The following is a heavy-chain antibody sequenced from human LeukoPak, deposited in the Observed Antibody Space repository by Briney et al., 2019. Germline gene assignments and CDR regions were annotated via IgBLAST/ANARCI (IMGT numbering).Heavy chain of an antibody. CDR1: GLTFSDYY. D-gene: IGHD6-6*01. CDR2: ISSSGSTI. V-gene: IGHV3-11*04. Sequence: GGSLRLSCAASGLTFSDYYMSWIRQAPGKGLEWVSYISSSGSTIYYADSVKGRFTISRDNAKNSLYLQMNSLRAEDTAVYYCARDGTLAARGVYFDYWGQGTLVTVSS. J-gene: IGHJ4*02. CDR3: ARDGTLAARGVYFDY.